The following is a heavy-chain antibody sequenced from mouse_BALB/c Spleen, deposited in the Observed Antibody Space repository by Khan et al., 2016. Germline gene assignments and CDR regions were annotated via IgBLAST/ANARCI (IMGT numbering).Heavy chain of an antibody. V-gene: IGHV1S29*02. D-gene: IGHD4-1*01. J-gene: IGHJ2*01. CDR1: GYTFTDYN. Sequence: EVKLLESGPELVKPGASVKISCKASGYTFTDYNMHWVKQSHGKSLEWIGYIYPYNGGTGYNQKFKSKATLTVDNSSSTAYMELRSLTSEDSAVSYCASANWDRYFDYWGQGTTLTVSS. CDR3: ASANWDRYFDY. CDR2: IYPYNGGT.